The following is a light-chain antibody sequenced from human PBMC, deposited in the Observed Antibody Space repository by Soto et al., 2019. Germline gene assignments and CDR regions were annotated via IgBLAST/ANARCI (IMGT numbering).Light chain of an antibody. CDR2: GAS. CDR3: QQYNNWPYT. J-gene: IGKJ2*01. V-gene: IGKV3-15*01. Sequence: TVMTQSPATLSVSPGERATLSCRASQSVSSKLVWYQQKPGQAPRLLIHGASTRATGIPARFSGSGSGTEFTLTISSLQSEDFAVYHCQQYNNWPYTFGQGTKVDIK. CDR1: QSVSSK.